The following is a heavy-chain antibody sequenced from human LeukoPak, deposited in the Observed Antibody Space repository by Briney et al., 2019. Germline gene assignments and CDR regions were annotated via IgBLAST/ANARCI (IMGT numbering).Heavy chain of an antibody. CDR2: IMQDGSEK. J-gene: IGHJ4*02. CDR1: GFTFSNYW. D-gene: IGHD2-21*02. CDR3: ARRYCGGDCHSLYFDY. Sequence: GGSLRLSCAASGFTFSNYWMSWVRQAPGKGLEWVANIMQDGSEKYYVDSVKGRFTISRDNAKDSLYLQMNSLRAEDTAVYYCARRYCGGDCHSLYFDYWGRGTLVTVSS. V-gene: IGHV3-7*01.